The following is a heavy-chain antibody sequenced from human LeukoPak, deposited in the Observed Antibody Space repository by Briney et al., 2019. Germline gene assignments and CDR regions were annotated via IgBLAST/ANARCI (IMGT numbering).Heavy chain of an antibody. J-gene: IGHJ4*02. CDR2: INPSGGST. CDR1: GYTFTSYG. Sequence: ASAKVSCKASGYTFTSYGISWVRQAPGQGLEWMGIINPSGGSTSYAQKFQGRVTMTRDTSTSTVYMELSSLRSEDTAVYYCARDQTRYSGSYSGYWGQGTLVTVSS. CDR3: ARDQTRYSGSYSGY. D-gene: IGHD1-26*01. V-gene: IGHV1-46*01.